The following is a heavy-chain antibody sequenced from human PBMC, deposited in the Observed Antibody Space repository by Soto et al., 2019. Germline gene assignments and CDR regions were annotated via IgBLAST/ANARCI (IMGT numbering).Heavy chain of an antibody. J-gene: IGHJ5*01. V-gene: IGHV1-69*13. CDR3: ARGVVVAANNWFDS. D-gene: IGHD2-15*01. CDR2: IIPIFGTA. CDR1: GGTFSSYA. Sequence: SVKVSCKASGGTFSSYAISWVRQAPGQGLEWMGGIIPIFGTANYAQKFQGRVTITADESTSTAYMELSSPRSEDTAVYYCARGVVVAANNWFDSWGQGTLVTVSS.